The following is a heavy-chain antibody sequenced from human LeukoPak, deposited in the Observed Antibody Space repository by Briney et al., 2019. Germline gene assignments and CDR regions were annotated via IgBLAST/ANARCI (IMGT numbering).Heavy chain of an antibody. V-gene: IGHV1-69*06. CDR2: IIPIFGTA. J-gene: IGHJ6*03. CDR3: ARDGNAHSHYYYYMDV. Sequence: SVKVSCKASGCTFSSYAISWVRQAPGQGLEWMGSIIPIFGTANYAQKFQGRVTITADKSTSTGYMELSSLRSEDTAVYYCARDGNAHSHYYYYMDVWGKGTTVSVSS. D-gene: IGHD1-1*01. CDR1: GCTFSSYA.